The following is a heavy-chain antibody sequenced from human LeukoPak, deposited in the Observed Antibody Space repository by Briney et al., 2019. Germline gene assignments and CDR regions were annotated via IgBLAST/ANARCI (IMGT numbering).Heavy chain of an antibody. Sequence: PSETLSLTCTVSGGSISPYYWSWIRQPPGKGLEWIGYIYYSGGTNYNPSLQSRVTMSVDTSKNQFSLKLTSVTAADTAVYYCARHGSTAFDYWGQGTLVTVSS. V-gene: IGHV4-59*01. CDR3: ARHGSTAFDY. J-gene: IGHJ4*02. CDR1: GGSISPYY. CDR2: IYYSGGT. D-gene: IGHD5/OR15-5a*01.